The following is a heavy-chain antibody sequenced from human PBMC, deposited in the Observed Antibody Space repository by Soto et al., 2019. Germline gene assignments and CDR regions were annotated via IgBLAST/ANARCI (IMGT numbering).Heavy chain of an antibody. CDR2: ISYDGSNK. D-gene: IGHD2-15*01. CDR1: GFTFSSYA. Sequence: PGGSLRLSCAASGFTFSSYAMHWVRQAPGKGLEWVAVISYDGSNKYYADSVKGRFTISRDNSKNTLYLQMNSLRAEDTAVYYCARAAIVVVVAATLNWFDPWGQGTLVTVSS. CDR3: ARAAIVVVVAATLNWFDP. J-gene: IGHJ5*02. V-gene: IGHV3-30-3*01.